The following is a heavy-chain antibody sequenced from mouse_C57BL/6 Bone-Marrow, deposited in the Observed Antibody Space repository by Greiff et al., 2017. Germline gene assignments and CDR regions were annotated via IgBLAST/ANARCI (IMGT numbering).Heavy chain of an antibody. CDR3: AGWPYYFDY. J-gene: IGHJ2*01. Sequence: QVQLQQPGAELVKPGASVKLSCKAAGYTLTSYWMHWVKQRPGQGPEWIGMIYPNSGSTNYNEKFKSKATLTVDKSSSTAYMQLSSLTSEDSAVYYCAGWPYYFDYWSQGTTLTVSS. CDR2: IYPNSGST. CDR1: GYTLTSYW. V-gene: IGHV1-64*01.